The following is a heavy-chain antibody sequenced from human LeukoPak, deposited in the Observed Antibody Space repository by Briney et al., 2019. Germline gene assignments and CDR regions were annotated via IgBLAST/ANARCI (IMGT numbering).Heavy chain of an antibody. CDR2: ISYDGSNK. CDR1: GFTFSSYA. V-gene: IGHV3-30-3*01. D-gene: IGHD6-13*01. CDR3: ARDWAAAGTNYFDY. J-gene: IGHJ4*02. Sequence: GGSLRLSCAASGFTFSSYAMHWVRQAPGKGLEWVAVISYDGSNKYDADSVKGRFTISRDNAKNSLYLQMNSLRAEDTAVYYCARDWAAAGTNYFDYWGQGTLVTVSS.